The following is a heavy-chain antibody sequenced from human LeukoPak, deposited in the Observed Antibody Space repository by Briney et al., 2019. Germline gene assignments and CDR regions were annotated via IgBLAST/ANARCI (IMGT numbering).Heavy chain of an antibody. V-gene: IGHV2-5*01. CDR3: ARGVGKLRFLEWYVDY. CDR1: GFSLSTSGVG. Sequence: SGPTLVKPTQTLTLTCTFSGFSLSTSGVGVGWIRQPPGKALEWLALIYWNDDKRYSPSLKSRLTLTKDTSKNQVVLTMTNMDPVDTATYYCARGVGKLRFLEWYVDYWGQGTLVTVSS. J-gene: IGHJ4*02. CDR2: IYWNDDK. D-gene: IGHD3-3*01.